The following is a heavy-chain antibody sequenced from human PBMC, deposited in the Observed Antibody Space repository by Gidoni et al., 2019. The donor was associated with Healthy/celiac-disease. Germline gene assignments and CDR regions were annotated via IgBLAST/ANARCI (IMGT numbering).Heavy chain of an antibody. CDR1: GGSFSGYY. D-gene: IGHD3-3*01. J-gene: IGHJ6*02. CDR2: INHSGST. V-gene: IGHV4-34*01. CDR3: ARGNDFWSGYYYYYGMDV. Sequence: QVQLQQWGAGLLKPSETLSLTCAVYGGSFSGYYWSWIRQPPGKGLEWIGEINHSGSTNYNPSLKSRVTISVDTSKNQFSLKLSSVTAADTAVYYCARGNDFWSGYYYYYGMDVWSQGTTVTVSS.